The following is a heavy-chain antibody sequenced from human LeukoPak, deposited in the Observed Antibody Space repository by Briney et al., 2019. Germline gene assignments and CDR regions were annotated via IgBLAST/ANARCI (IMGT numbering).Heavy chain of an antibody. V-gene: IGHV3-30*04. J-gene: IGHJ6*02. D-gene: IGHD3-10*01. CDR3: SRGYFYGMDV. CDR2: ISYDGSNK. CDR1: GFTFSGYE. Sequence: GGSLRLSCAASGFTFSGYEMHWVRQAPGKGLEWVAVISYDGSNKYYADSVKGRFTISRDNSKNTLYLQMNSLRAEDTAVYLCSRGYFYGMDVWGQGTTVTVSS.